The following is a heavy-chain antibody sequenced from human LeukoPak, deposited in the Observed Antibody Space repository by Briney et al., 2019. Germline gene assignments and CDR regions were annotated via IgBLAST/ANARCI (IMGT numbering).Heavy chain of an antibody. CDR1: GGSISPYY. V-gene: IGHV4-59*08. D-gene: IGHD5-12*01. J-gene: IGHJ4*02. CDR2: IYYSGST. Sequence: PSETLSLTCTVSGGSISPYYWSWIRQPPGKGLEWIAYIYYSGSTRYNPSLQSRVTISVDTTKNQFSLKLSSVTAADTAVYYCARQSQYSGYQAPDYWGQGTLVTVSS. CDR3: ARQSQYSGYQAPDY.